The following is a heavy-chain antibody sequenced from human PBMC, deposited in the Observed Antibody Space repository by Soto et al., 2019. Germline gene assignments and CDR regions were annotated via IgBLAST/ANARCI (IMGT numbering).Heavy chain of an antibody. V-gene: IGHV1-69*02. CDR3: ARGTTGTNYFDY. J-gene: IGHJ4*02. D-gene: IGHD1-1*01. CDR1: GGTFSSYT. Sequence: SVKVSCKASGGTFSSYTISWVRQAPGQGLEWMGRIIPILGIANYAQKFQGRVTITADKSTSTAYMELSSLRSEDTAVYYCARGTTGTNYFDYWGQGTLVTVSS. CDR2: IIPILGIA.